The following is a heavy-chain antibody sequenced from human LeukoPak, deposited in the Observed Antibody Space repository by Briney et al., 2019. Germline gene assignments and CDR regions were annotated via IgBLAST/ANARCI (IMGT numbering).Heavy chain of an antibody. CDR3: ARLRTGFYGHY. D-gene: IGHD3/OR15-3a*01. J-gene: IGHJ4*02. CDR2: IYHSGVT. V-gene: IGHV4-38-2*01. CDR1: GYSISSDFF. Sequence: PSETLSLTCAVPGYSISSDFFWGWIRQPPGKGLEWIGNIYHSGVTNYNPSLKSRVTISVDTSKNQFSLQLSFATAADTAVYYCARLRTGFYGHYWGQGTLVTVSS.